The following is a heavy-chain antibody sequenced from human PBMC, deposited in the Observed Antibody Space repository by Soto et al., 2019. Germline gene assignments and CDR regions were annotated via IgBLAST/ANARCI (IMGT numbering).Heavy chain of an antibody. V-gene: IGHV3-30*18. CDR1: GFTFSNYG. CDR2: ISFDGSHK. Sequence: QVLLVESGGGVVQPGRSLRLSCAGSGFTFSNYGLHWVRQAPGKGLDWVSFISFDGSHKYYADSVKGRFTISRDNSNNMLYLQMDSLTTEDTAFYYCAKDGAPRYCSRSSCHPAGAYWGQGTLVTFSS. D-gene: IGHD2-15*01. J-gene: IGHJ4*02. CDR3: AKDGAPRYCSRSSCHPAGAY.